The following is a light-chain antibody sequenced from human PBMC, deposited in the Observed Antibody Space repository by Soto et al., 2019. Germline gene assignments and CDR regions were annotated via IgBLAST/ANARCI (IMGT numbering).Light chain of an antibody. J-gene: IGKJ2*01. Sequence: EIVLTQSPGTLSLSPGERATLSCRASQSLSSSQLAWYQQKPGQAPRLLIHDASSRATGISDRFTGSGSGTDFTLTITTLEPEDFAVYYCQQYGSSPYTFGQGTKLEIK. CDR2: DAS. CDR1: QSLSSSQ. CDR3: QQYGSSPYT. V-gene: IGKV3-20*01.